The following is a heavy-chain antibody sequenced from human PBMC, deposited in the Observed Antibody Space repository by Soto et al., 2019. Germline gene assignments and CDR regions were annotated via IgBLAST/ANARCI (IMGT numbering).Heavy chain of an antibody. CDR3: AKEWVYDSSGWSSDY. CDR2: IKEDGSEK. CDR1: GFTFSNYW. J-gene: IGHJ4*02. Sequence: PGGSLRLSCAASGFTFSNYWMNWVRQAPGKGLEWVANIKEDGSEKYYADSVKGRFTISRDNAKTSLYLQMNSLRAGDTAVYYCAKEWVYDSSGWSSDYWGQGTLVTVSS. V-gene: IGHV3-7*01. D-gene: IGHD3-22*01.